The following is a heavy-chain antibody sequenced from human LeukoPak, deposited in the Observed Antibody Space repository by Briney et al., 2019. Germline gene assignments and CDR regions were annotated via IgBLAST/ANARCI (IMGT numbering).Heavy chain of an antibody. CDR2: IKQDGSEK. V-gene: IGHV3-7*01. D-gene: IGHD3-22*01. Sequence: GGSLRLSCAASGFTFSGYWMSWVRQAPGKGLEWVANIKQDGSEKYYVDSVKGRFTISRDNAKNSLYLQMNSLRAEDTAVYYCTTEMNSMIVAFGYWGQGTLVTVSS. CDR1: GFTFSGYW. CDR3: TTEMNSMIVAFGY. J-gene: IGHJ4*02.